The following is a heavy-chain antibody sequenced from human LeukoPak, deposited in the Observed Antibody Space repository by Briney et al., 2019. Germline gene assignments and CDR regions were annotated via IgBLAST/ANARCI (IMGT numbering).Heavy chain of an antibody. J-gene: IGHJ4*02. D-gene: IGHD3-9*01. CDR1: GFTFSSYA. V-gene: IGHV3-30-3*01. CDR3: ASSYSGLLRYFDWLLDY. CDR2: ISYDGSNK. Sequence: GGSLRLSCAASGFTFSSYAMHWVRQAPGKGLEWVAVISYDGSNKYYADSVKGGFTISRDNSKNTLYLQMNSLRAEDTAVYYCASSYSGLLRYFDWLLDYWGQGTLVTVSS.